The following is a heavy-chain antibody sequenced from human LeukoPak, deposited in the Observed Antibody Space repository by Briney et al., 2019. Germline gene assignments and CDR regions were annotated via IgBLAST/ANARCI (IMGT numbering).Heavy chain of an antibody. CDR3: ARDAITQARSDNSPYSPPYHFDY. D-gene: IGHD3-22*01. V-gene: IGHV3-21*04. J-gene: IGHJ4*02. CDR2: LSSSSSYT. Sequence: PGGSLRLSCAASGFTFSSYAMNWVRHAPGKGLEWVSFLSSSSSYTYYADSVKARFSISRDNAKNSLYLQMNSMRVEDTAVYYCARDAITQARSDNSPYSPPYHFDYWGQGTLVTVSS. CDR1: GFTFSSYA.